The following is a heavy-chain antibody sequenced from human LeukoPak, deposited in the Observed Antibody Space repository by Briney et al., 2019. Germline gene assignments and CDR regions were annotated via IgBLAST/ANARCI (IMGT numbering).Heavy chain of an antibody. J-gene: IGHJ6*03. V-gene: IGHV5-51*01. CDR2: IYPGDSDT. Sequence: GESLKISCKGSGYSFTSYWIGWVRQMPGKGLEWMGIIYPGDSDTRYSPSFQGQVTISADKSISTAYLQWSSLKASDTAMYYCAGHADYDFWSGYSRYYYYMDVWGKGTTVTVSS. CDR1: GYSFTSYW. D-gene: IGHD3-3*01. CDR3: AGHADYDFWSGYSRYYYYMDV.